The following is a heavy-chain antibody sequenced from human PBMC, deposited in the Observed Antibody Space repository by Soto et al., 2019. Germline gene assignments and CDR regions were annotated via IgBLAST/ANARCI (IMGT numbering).Heavy chain of an antibody. CDR1: GFTFSSYG. CDR2: IWYDGSNK. D-gene: IGHD2-2*01. V-gene: IGHV3-33*01. Sequence: GGSLRLSCAASGFTFSSYGMHWVRQAPGKGLEWVAVIWYDGSNKYYADSVKGRFTISRDNSKNTLYLQMNSLRAEDTAVYYCARDKSPPSPTSWGYMDVWGKGTTVTVSS. J-gene: IGHJ6*03. CDR3: ARDKSPPSPTSWGYMDV.